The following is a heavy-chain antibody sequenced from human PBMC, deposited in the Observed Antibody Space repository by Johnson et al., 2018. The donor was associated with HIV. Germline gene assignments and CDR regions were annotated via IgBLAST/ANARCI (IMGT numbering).Heavy chain of an antibody. V-gene: IGHV3-30*02. CDR2: IRYDGSNK. CDR3: AKDLRVYTCDAFDI. J-gene: IGHJ3*02. CDR1: GFTFSNAW. Sequence: VQLVESGGGLVKPGGSLRLSCAASGFTFSNAWMSWVRQAPGKGLEWVAFIRYDGSNKYYADSVKGRFTISRDNSKNTLYLQMNSLRAEDTAVYYCAKDLRVYTCDAFDIWGQGTMVTVSS. D-gene: IGHD5/OR15-5a*01.